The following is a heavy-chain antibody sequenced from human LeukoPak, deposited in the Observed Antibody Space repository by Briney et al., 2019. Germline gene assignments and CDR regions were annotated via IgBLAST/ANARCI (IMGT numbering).Heavy chain of an antibody. CDR1: RYSFTSYW. CDR2: IYPGDSDT. J-gene: IGHJ4*02. V-gene: IGHV5-51*01. Sequence: GESLRKSCTGSRYSFTSYWIGWVRQMPGKSLEWMGIIYPGDSDTRYSPSFQGQVTISADKSISTAYLQWSSLKASDAAMYYCARGPLLWFGELAYYFDYWGQGTLVTVSS. CDR3: ARGPLLWFGELAYYFDY. D-gene: IGHD3-10*01.